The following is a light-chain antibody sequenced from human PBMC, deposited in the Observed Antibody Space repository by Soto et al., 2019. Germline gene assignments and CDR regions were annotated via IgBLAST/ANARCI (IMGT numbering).Light chain of an antibody. CDR3: QQFGSSHGFT. V-gene: IGKV3-20*01. Sequence: EIVLTQSPGTLSLSPGERATLSCRASQSINNRYLAWYQQKPGQAPRLLIYGASSRATGMPDRFSGSGSGTDFTLTISRLEPEDFAVYYCQQFGSSHGFTFGPGTKVDMK. J-gene: IGKJ3*01. CDR1: QSINNRY. CDR2: GAS.